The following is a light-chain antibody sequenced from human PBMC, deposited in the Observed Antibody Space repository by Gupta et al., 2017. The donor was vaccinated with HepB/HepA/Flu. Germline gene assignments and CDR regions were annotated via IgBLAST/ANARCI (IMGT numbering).Light chain of an antibody. V-gene: IGKV3-15*01. CDR1: QSLNNN. Sequence: EIVLTQSPATLSVSPGERATRSCRASQSLNNNLAWYQQKPGQAPTLLIYDASTRATGVPARFSGGGSGTEFTLTISGLQSEDFAVYYCQQYNNWPPWTFGQGTKVEIK. CDR3: QQYNNWPPWT. CDR2: DAS. J-gene: IGKJ1*01.